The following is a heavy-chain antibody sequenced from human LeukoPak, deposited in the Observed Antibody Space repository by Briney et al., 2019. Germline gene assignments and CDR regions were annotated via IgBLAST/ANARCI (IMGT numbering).Heavy chain of an antibody. J-gene: IGHJ4*02. Sequence: PSETLSLTCTVSGGSISSYYWSWIRQPPGKGLEWIGYAYCSGSTNYNPSLKSRVTIPVDTSKNQFSLKLSSVTAADTAVYYCARQYSGYDSGGPYFDYWGQGTLVTVSS. CDR3: ARQYSGYDSGGPYFDY. D-gene: IGHD5-12*01. CDR1: GGSISSYY. CDR2: AYCSGST. V-gene: IGHV4-59*08.